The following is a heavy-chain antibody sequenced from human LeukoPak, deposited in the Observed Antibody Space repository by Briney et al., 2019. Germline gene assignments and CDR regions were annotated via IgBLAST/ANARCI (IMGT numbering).Heavy chain of an antibody. Sequence: SVTVSCKASGGTFSSYAISWVRQAPGQGLEWMGRIIPILGIANYAQKFQGRVTITADKSTSTAYMELSSLRSEDTAVYYCASMIGGVTGAFDIWGQGTMVTVSS. J-gene: IGHJ3*02. CDR2: IIPILGIA. CDR1: GGTFSSYA. V-gene: IGHV1-69*04. D-gene: IGHD3-22*01. CDR3: ASMIGGVTGAFDI.